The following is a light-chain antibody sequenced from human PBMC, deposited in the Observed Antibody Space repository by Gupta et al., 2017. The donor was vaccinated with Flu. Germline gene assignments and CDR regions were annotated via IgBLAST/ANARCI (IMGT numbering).Light chain of an antibody. CDR3: QHEDTWSIT. CDR2: KAS. J-gene: IGKJ4*01. V-gene: IGKV1-5*03. CDR1: LTISNC. Sequence: DMQRTQSPSTLSASVGDKVTITCRASLTISNCLAWYQQKPWKAPKFLINKASSIESGVPSRFHGRRTATECTLAIDSLQPDRFATQNCQHEDTWSITLGRGTEVESK.